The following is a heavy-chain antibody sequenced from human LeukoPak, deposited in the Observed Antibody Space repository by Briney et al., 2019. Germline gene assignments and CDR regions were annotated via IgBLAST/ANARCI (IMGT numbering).Heavy chain of an antibody. D-gene: IGHD3-10*01. CDR1: GGSFSGYY. J-gene: IGHJ3*02. CDR3: ARHLRGSGGAFDI. CDR2: INHSGST. Sequence: SETLSLTCAVYGGSFSGYYWSWIRQPPGKGLEWIGEINHSGSTNYNPSLKSRVTISIDTSKNQFSLKLSSVTAADTAVYYCARHLRGSGGAFDIWGQGTMVTVSS. V-gene: IGHV4-34*01.